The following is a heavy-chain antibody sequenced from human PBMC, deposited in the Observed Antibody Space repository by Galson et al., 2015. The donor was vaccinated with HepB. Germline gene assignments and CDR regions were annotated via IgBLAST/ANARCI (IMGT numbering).Heavy chain of an antibody. CDR3: AKDIGAGSAGPGGGDV. J-gene: IGHJ6*04. V-gene: IGHV3-9*01. D-gene: IGHD6-13*01. CDR1: GFTFDDYA. Sequence: SLRLSCAASGFTFDDYAMHWVRQAPGKGLEWVSGISWNSGSIGYADSVKGRFTISRDNAKNSLYLQMNSLRAEDTALYYCAKDIGAGSAGPGGGDVWGKGTTVTVSS. CDR2: ISWNSGSI.